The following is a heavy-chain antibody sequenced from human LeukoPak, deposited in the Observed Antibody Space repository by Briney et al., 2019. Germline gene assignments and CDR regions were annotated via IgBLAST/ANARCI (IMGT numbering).Heavy chain of an antibody. V-gene: IGHV3-23*01. CDR1: GFTFSNYA. Sequence: PGGSLRLSYAASGFTFSNYAMTWVRQAPGRGLEWVSSIRGTGDTTHYADSVKGRFTISRDNSRNTLYLQMSRLRTEDTAVYYCAGGSGWLIESWGQGTLVTVSS. CDR2: IRGTGDTT. D-gene: IGHD6-19*01. J-gene: IGHJ4*02. CDR3: AGGSGWLIES.